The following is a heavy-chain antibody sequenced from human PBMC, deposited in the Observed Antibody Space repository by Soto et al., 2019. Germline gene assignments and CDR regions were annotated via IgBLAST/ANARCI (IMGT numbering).Heavy chain of an antibody. CDR2: ISGSGATT. Sequence: GGSLRLSCAASGFIFSNYAMSWVRQAPGRGLEWVSAISGSGATTYYPDSVKGRFTISRDNSKNTLYLQMNNLRADDTAVYYCTKGGIPRRYNIPKVDFDYWGQGSLVTVSS. J-gene: IGHJ4*02. V-gene: IGHV3-23*01. CDR3: TKGGIPRRYNIPKVDFDY. CDR1: GFIFSNYA. D-gene: IGHD1-1*01.